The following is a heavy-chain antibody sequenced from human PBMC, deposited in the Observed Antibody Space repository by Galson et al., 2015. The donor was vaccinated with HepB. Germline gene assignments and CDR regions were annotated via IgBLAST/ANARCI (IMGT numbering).Heavy chain of an antibody. D-gene: IGHD2-2*01. CDR3: ARRYCSSTSCLIDY. V-gene: IGHV3-48*03. CDR2: ISSSGSSI. J-gene: IGHJ4*02. Sequence: SLRLSCAASGFTFSNYEMKWARQAPGKGLEWISYISSSGSSIFYADSVKGRFTISRDNAKNSLFLQMNSLRVEDTAVYYRARRYCSSTSCLIDYWGQGTLVTVSS. CDR1: GFTFSNYE.